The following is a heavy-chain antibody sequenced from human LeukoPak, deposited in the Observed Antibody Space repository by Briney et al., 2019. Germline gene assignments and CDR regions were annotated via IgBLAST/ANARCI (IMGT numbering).Heavy chain of an antibody. CDR2: MYHSGST. V-gene: IGHV4-30-2*01. CDR1: GGSISSGGYY. J-gene: IGHJ4*02. Sequence: SQTLSLTCTVSGGSISSGGYYWSWIRQPPGKGLEWIGYMYHSGSTYYNPSLKSRVTISVDRSKNQFSLKLSSVTAADTAVYYCARESGSSGSVDYWGQGTLVTVSS. D-gene: IGHD3-10*01. CDR3: ARESGSSGSVDY.